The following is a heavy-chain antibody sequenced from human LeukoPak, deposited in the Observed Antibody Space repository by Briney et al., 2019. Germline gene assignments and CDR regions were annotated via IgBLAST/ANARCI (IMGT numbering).Heavy chain of an antibody. CDR2: TYYRSKWYT. CDR1: GDSVSSNSAA. V-gene: IGHV6-1*01. D-gene: IGHD2-2*01. Sequence: SQTLSLTCAISGDSVSSNSAAWNWIRQSPSRGLEWLGRTYYRSKWYTDYAVSVKSRITINPDTSKNQFSLQLNSVTPEDTAVYYCVRHNTQKYVADYWGQGTLVTVSS. CDR3: VRHNTQKYVADY. J-gene: IGHJ4*02.